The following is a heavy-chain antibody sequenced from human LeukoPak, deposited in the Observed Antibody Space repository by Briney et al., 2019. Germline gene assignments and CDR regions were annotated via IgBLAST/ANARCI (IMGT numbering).Heavy chain of an antibody. V-gene: IGHV3-9*01. CDR1: GFTFDEYA. J-gene: IGHJ4*02. D-gene: IGHD3/OR15-3a*01. Sequence: GGSLRLSCAVSGFTFDEYAMHWVRQAPGKGLEWVSGISWNSGLIDYADSVKGRFTISRDNAKNSLYLQMNSLKAEDTAFYYCAKVGIFGLVTYYLDYWGQGTLVTVSS. CDR2: ISWNSGLI. CDR3: AKVGIFGLVTYYLDY.